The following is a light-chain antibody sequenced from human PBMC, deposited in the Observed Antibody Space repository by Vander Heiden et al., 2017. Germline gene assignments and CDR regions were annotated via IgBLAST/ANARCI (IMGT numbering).Light chain of an antibody. V-gene: IGLV1-40*01. CDR3: QSYDSGLTGYVV. J-gene: IGLJ2*01. CDR1: SSNIGAGYD. CDR2: GNT. Sequence: QSVLTQPPSVSGAPGQRATISCTGRSSNIGAGYDVHWYQQVPRTAPKLLIYGNTNRPSGVPDRFSGSKSGTSASLAITGLQAEDEADYYCQSYDSGLTGYVVFGGGTKLTVL.